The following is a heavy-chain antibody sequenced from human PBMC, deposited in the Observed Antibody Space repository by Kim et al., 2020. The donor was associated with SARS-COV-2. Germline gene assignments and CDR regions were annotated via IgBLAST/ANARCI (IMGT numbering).Heavy chain of an antibody. CDR1: GFPFSSYA. CDR2: ISGSGSNT. Sequence: GGSLRLSCAASGFPFSSYAMNWVRQAPGKGLEWVSGISGSGSNTYYANSVKGRFTISRDSSKNTVYLQMNSLRGEDTAVYYCAKQGGSLLVAAEMRTFDYWGQGTAVTVSS. D-gene: IGHD2-15*01. V-gene: IGHV3-23*01. J-gene: IGHJ4*02. CDR3: AKQGGSLLVAAEMRTFDY.